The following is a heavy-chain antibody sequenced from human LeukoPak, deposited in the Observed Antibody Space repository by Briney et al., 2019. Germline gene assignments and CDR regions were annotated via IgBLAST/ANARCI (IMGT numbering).Heavy chain of an antibody. Sequence: PSETLSLTCTVSGGSISSYYWSWIRQPPGKGLEWIGYIYYSGSTYYNPSLKSRVTISVDTSKNQFSLKLSSVTAADTAVYYCARAGPYYYYGMDVWGQGTTVTVSS. J-gene: IGHJ6*02. V-gene: IGHV4-59*06. CDR1: GGSISSYY. CDR3: ARAGPYYYYGMDV. CDR2: IYYSGST. D-gene: IGHD6-13*01.